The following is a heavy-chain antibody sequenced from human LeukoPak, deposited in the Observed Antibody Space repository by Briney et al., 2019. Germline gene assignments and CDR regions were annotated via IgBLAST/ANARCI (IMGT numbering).Heavy chain of an antibody. Sequence: GASVKVSCKASGYTFTSYYMHWVRQAPGQGLEWMGMINPSGGRTTYAQKFQGRVTMTRDTSTNTVYMELSSLRSEDTAVYYCARAPKQLWSYWGQGTLVTVSS. CDR2: INPSGGRT. CDR3: ARAPKQLWSY. J-gene: IGHJ4*02. CDR1: GYTFTSYY. D-gene: IGHD5-18*01. V-gene: IGHV1-46*01.